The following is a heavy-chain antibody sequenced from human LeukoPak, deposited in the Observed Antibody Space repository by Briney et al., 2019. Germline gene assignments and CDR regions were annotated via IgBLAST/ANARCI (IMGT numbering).Heavy chain of an antibody. J-gene: IGHJ6*02. CDR3: ARVWGSGTDYYGMDV. CDR1: GYTFTGYY. CDR2: INPNSGGT. D-gene: IGHD3-10*01. V-gene: IGHV1-2*04. Sequence: ASVKVSCKASGYTFTGYYMHWVRQAPGQGLEWVGWINPNSGGTNYAQKFQGWVTMTRDTSISTAYMELSRLRSDDTAVYYCARVWGSGTDYYGMDVWGQGTTVTVSS.